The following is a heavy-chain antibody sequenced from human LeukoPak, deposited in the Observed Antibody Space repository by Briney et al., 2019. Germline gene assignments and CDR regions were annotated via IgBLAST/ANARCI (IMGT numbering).Heavy chain of an antibody. Sequence: GGSLRLYCAASGFTFSSYAMRWVRQAPGKGLEWVANIKQDGSEKYYADSVRGRFTISRDDGKKSLYLQMNSLRVEDTAVYYCAGERPSSSWYDFWGQGTLVTVSS. V-gene: IGHV3-7*01. CDR3: AGERPSSSWYDF. CDR1: GFTFSSYA. D-gene: IGHD6-13*01. J-gene: IGHJ5*01. CDR2: IKQDGSEK.